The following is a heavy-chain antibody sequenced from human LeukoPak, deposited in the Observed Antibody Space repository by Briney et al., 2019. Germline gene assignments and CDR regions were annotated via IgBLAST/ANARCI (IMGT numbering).Heavy chain of an antibody. V-gene: IGHV3-48*04. CDR2: ISSSSSTI. Sequence: GGSLRLSCAASGFTFSSYSMNWVRQAPGKGLEWVSYISSSSSTIYYADSVKGRFTISRDNAKNSLYLQMNSLRAEDTAVYYCAREDVVPAAILDYWGQGTLVTVSS. J-gene: IGHJ4*02. D-gene: IGHD2-2*01. CDR3: AREDVVPAAILDY. CDR1: GFTFSSYS.